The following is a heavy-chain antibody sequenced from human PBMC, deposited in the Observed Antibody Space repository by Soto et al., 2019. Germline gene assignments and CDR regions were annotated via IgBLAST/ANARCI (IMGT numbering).Heavy chain of an antibody. CDR1: GSSINSSGYY. D-gene: IGHD5-18*01. CDR2: MFYGVST. V-gene: IGHV4-39*01. J-gene: IGHJ4*02. Sequence: SETLSLTCTVSGSSINSSGYYWGWIRQPPGKGLEWIGSMFYGVSTYYNPSLKSRVTVSVDTSKNQFSLNLRSVTAADTAVYYCARHIHHPGSSLLDYWGQGTLVTVSS. CDR3: ARHIHHPGSSLLDY.